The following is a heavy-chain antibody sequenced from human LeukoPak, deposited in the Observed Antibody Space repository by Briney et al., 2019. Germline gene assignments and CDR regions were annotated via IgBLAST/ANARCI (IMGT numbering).Heavy chain of an antibody. J-gene: IGHJ4*02. CDR2: ISYDGSNK. CDR3: AKASNGGSYYGVIIDY. CDR1: GFTFSTYG. V-gene: IGHV3-30*18. Sequence: GRSLRLSCAASGFTFSTYGMHWVRQAPGKGLEWVAVISYDGSNKYYTDSVKGRFTISRDNSKNTLYLQMDSLRAEDTAVYYCAKASNGGSYYGVIIDYWGQGTLVTVSS. D-gene: IGHD1-26*01.